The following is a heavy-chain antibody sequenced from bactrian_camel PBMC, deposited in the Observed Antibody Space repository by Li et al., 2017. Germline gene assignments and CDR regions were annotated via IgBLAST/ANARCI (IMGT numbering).Heavy chain of an antibody. CDR2: IDSRGGTT. J-gene: IGHJ4*01. Sequence: QLVESGGDLVQPGGSSRLACATSGFSFTNIYMAWVRQAPGKGLEGISCIDSRGGTTYYADSAKGRFTISRDNAKNTLYLQMNSLKPEDTAMYYCAAAWYAYCPGSWGSGGSVHETAFPYWGQGTQVTVS. D-gene: IGHD3*01. CDR1: GFSFTNIY. CDR3: AAAWYAYCPGSWGSGGSVHETAFPY. V-gene: IGHV3S28*01.